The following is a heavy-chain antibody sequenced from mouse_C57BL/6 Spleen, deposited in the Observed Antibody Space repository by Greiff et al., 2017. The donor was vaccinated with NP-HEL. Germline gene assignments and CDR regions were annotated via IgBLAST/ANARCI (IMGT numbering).Heavy chain of an antibody. D-gene: IGHD2-3*01. CDR3: ARRGYEGYYPLAY. V-gene: IGHV1-69*01. CDR2: IDPSDSYT. CDR1: GYTFTSYW. Sequence: QVQLQQPGAELVMPGASVKLSCKASGYTFTSYWMHWVKQRPGQGLEWIGEIDPSDSYTNYNQKFKGKSTLTVDKSSSTAYMQLSSLTSEDSAVYYCARRGYEGYYPLAYWGKGTRVTVSA. J-gene: IGHJ3*01.